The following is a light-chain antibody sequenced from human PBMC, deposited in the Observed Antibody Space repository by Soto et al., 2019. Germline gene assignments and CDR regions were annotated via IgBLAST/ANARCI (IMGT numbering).Light chain of an antibody. CDR3: QQYGSSPYT. CDR1: QSVSSSY. CDR2: GAS. J-gene: IGKJ2*01. Sequence: EIVLTQSPGTLSLSPGERATLSCRASQSVSSSYLAWYQQKPGQAPRLLIYGASSRATGIPDRFSGSGSGTDFTLTISRLEPEDFEVYYCQQYGSSPYTFGQGTKLEIQ. V-gene: IGKV3-20*01.